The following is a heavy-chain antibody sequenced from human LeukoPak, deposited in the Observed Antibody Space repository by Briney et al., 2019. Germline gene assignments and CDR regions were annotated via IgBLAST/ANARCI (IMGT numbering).Heavy chain of an antibody. CDR3: ARGGLRVMVYRLYYMDV. Sequence: ASVKVSCKASGYTFTSYYMHWVRQAPGQGLEWMGIINPSGGSTSYAQKFQGRVTMTRDTSISTAYMELTRLRSDDTAVYYCARGGLRVMVYRLYYMDVWGKGTTVTVSS. D-gene: IGHD2-8*01. CDR2: INPSGGST. J-gene: IGHJ6*03. CDR1: GYTFTSYY. V-gene: IGHV1-46*01.